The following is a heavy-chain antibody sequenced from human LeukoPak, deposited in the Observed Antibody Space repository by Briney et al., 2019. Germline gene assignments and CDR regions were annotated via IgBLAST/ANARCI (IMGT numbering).Heavy chain of an antibody. CDR3: ARGTRYCSGDSCQNWFDP. CDR1: GGSISSYY. D-gene: IGHD2-15*01. CDR2: ISTSGNT. V-gene: IGHV4-4*07. J-gene: IGHJ5*02. Sequence: SETLSLTCTVSGGSISSYYWTWIRQPAGKGLEWIGRISTSGNTYYNPSLKSRLTMSVDTSKNQFSLKLSSVTAADTAVYYCARGTRYCSGDSCQNWFDPWGQGTLSPSPQ.